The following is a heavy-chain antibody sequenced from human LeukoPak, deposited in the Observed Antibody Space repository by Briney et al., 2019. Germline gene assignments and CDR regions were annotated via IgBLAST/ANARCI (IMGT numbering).Heavy chain of an antibody. V-gene: IGHV3-23*01. D-gene: IGHD6-13*01. J-gene: IGHJ4*02. CDR2: ISGSGGST. CDR3: ARGGSSSWFDY. CDR1: GFTFSSYA. Sequence: GGSLRLSCAASGFTFSSYAMSWVRQAPGKGLEWVSAISGSGGSTYYADSVKGRFTISRDNSKNTLYLQMNSLRAEDTAMYYCARGGSSSWFDYWGQGTLVTVSS.